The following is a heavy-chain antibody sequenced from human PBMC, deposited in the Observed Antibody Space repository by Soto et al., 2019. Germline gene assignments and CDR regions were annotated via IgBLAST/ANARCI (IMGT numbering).Heavy chain of an antibody. CDR3: AIEQRLGLKNSALY. D-gene: IGHD6-19*01. Sequence: SETLSLTCAVSSGSISSSNWWSWVRQPPGKGLEWIGEIYHSGSTNYNPSLKSRVTISVDKSKNQFSLKLSSVTAADTAVYYYAIEQRLGLKNSALYRGQGTLVTVSS. J-gene: IGHJ4*02. CDR1: SGSISSSNW. CDR2: IYHSGST. V-gene: IGHV4-4*02.